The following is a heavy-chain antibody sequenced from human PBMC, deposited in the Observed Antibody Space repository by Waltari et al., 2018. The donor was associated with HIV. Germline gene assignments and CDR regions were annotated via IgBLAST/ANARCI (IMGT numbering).Heavy chain of an antibody. V-gene: IGHV1-2*02. CDR1: GYTFGDNH. J-gene: IGHJ4*02. Sequence: QVQLVQSGAVGKKPGDSVRVPFKTSGYTFGDNHIHWIRQAPGQGPEWMGWINPNSGGTNYAQRFQDRVTLTRDTHISTVFMDLSRLASDDTAVYYCARVPQGRLGELSTYYFDYWGQGSLVIVSS. CDR2: INPNSGGT. CDR3: ARVPQGRLGELSTYYFDY. D-gene: IGHD3-16*01.